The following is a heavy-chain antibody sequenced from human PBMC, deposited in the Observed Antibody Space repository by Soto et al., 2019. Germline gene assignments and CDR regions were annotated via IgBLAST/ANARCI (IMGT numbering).Heavy chain of an antibody. CDR2: IYTNDNT. J-gene: IGHJ6*02. CDR3: ARMNGYCVRTKCHGHYGMGV. D-gene: IGHD2-2*03. V-gene: IGHV4-39*01. CDR1: GGSVSSNSYS. Sequence: QLQLQESGPGLVKPSETLSLTCTVSGGSVSSNSYSWGWVRQSPGKGLEWIGTIYTNDNTHYNPYLVRRVTLTFDPSKNEFSLRLNFVTAADPAVYYCARMNGYCVRTKCHGHYGMGVWGQGTTVTVSS.